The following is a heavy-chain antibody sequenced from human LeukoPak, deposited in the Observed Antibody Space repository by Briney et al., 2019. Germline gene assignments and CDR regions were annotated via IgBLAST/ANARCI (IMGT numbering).Heavy chain of an antibody. Sequence: SQTLSLTCAISGDSVSTNSATWTWLRQSPSRGLEWPGRTYYRSKWSNDYAVSMKSRITINPDTSKNQFSLQLNSVTPEDTAVYYYARLVGASWFDSWGQGTLVTVSS. CDR3: ARLVGASWFDS. D-gene: IGHD1-26*01. CDR1: GDSVSTNSAT. J-gene: IGHJ5*01. CDR2: TYYRSKWSN. V-gene: IGHV6-1*01.